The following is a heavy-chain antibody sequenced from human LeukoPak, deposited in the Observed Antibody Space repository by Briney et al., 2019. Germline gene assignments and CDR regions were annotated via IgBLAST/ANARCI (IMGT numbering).Heavy chain of an antibody. D-gene: IGHD2/OR15-2a*01. CDR2: ISSSSSYI. Sequence: AGGSLRLSCAASGFTFSSYSMNWVRQAPGKGLEWVSSISSSSSYIYYADSVKGRFTISIDNAKNSLYLQMNSLRAEDTAVYYCARWSFTYLNAFDTWGQGTMVTVSS. J-gene: IGHJ3*02. CDR1: GFTFSSYS. CDR3: ARWSFTYLNAFDT. V-gene: IGHV3-21*01.